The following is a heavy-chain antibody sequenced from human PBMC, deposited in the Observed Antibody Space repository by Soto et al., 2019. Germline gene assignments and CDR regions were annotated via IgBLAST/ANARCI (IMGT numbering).Heavy chain of an antibody. D-gene: IGHD2-8*01. J-gene: IGHJ4*02. V-gene: IGHV1-18*01. CDR2: ISAYNGDT. Sequence: QAQLVQSGGEVKKPGASVNVSCRASGYAFTSYGYAWVRQAPGQGLEWMGWISAYNGDTNYAQKFQDRVTLTTDTSTTTVHMELRNLGSDDTAVYYCARSGAYCTSITCLFDSFWGLGTLVTVSS. CDR3: ARSGAYCTSITCLFDSF. CDR1: GYAFTSYG.